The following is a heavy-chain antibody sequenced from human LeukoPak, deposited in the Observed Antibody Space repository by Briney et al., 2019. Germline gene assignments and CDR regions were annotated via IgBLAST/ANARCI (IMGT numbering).Heavy chain of an antibody. D-gene: IGHD6-13*01. CDR3: AKASTRQLVEDVFDY. CDR1: GFTFDDYA. J-gene: IGHJ4*02. Sequence: GGSLRLSCAASGFTFDDYAMHWVRQAPGKGLEWVSGISWNSGSIGYADSVKGRFTISRDNAKNSLYLQMNSLRAEDTALYYCAKASTRQLVEDVFDYWGQGTLVTVSS. V-gene: IGHV3-9*01. CDR2: ISWNSGSI.